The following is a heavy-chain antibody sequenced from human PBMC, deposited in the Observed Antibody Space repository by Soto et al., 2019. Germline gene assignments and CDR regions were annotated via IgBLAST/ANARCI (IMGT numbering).Heavy chain of an antibody. J-gene: IGHJ6*04. Sequence: SVKVSCKASGGTFSSYAISWVRQAPGQGLEWMGGIIPIFGTANYAQKFQGRVTITADESTSTAYMELSSLRSEDTAVYYCASGHIVVVPDAIQYGMDVWGKGTMVTVSS. V-gene: IGHV1-69*13. D-gene: IGHD2-2*02. CDR1: GGTFSSYA. CDR2: IIPIFGTA. CDR3: ASGHIVVVPDAIQYGMDV.